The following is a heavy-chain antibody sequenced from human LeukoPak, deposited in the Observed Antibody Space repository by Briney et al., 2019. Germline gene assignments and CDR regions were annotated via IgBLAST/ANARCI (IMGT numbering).Heavy chain of an antibody. Sequence: GGSLRLSCEASGFTFDDYAMHWVRQVPGKGLEWVSGITWNSGSIDYADSVKGRFTISRDNAKNSLYLQMNSLRAEDTALYYCAKDKGSGYDGFDYWGQGTLVTVSS. D-gene: IGHD5-12*01. CDR2: ITWNSGSI. V-gene: IGHV3-9*01. CDR1: GFTFDDYA. J-gene: IGHJ4*02. CDR3: AKDKGSGYDGFDY.